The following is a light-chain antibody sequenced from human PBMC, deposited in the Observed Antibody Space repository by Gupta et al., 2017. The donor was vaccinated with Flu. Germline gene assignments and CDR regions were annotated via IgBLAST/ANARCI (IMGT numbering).Light chain of an antibody. CDR3: MQGKQFPRT. CDR2: QIS. V-gene: IGKV2-24*01. CDR1: QSLEHSDGNTY. Sequence: DIVMTQTPLSSPVTLGQPASISCRSSQSLEHSDGNTYLSWLQQRPGQPPRLLIYQISKRFSGVPDRFSGSGAGTEFTLKISRVEAEDVGVYYCMQGKQFPRTFGQGTKVEIK. J-gene: IGKJ1*01.